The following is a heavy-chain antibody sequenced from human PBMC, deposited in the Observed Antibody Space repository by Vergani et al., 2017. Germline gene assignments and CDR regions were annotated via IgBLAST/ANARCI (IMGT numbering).Heavy chain of an antibody. V-gene: IGHV3-23*01. D-gene: IGHD1-7*01. Sequence: EVQLLESGGGLVQPGGSLRLTCAASEFTFSNYAINWVRQAPGKGLEWVSGISGSGVSAYYTDSVKARYTISRDNSNNMLFLQMNNLRTEDTAIYYCAKQHFVTGNYLFDYWGQGTLVTVSS. CDR2: ISGSGVSA. CDR1: EFTFSNYA. CDR3: AKQHFVTGNYLFDY. J-gene: IGHJ4*02.